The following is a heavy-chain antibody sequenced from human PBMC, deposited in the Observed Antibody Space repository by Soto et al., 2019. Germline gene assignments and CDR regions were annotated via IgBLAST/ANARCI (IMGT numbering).Heavy chain of an antibody. D-gene: IGHD2-2*01. CDR2: IFYTGTT. Sequence: ETLSLTCSVSGGSINYNSYYWGWIRQPPGKGLEWVGGIFYTGTTYYSPSLKDRVTISVDTSKNSFSLNLTSVTAADTAVYFCARLVVVAPVANAWGQGTLVTVSS. V-gene: IGHV4-39*02. J-gene: IGHJ5*02. CDR3: ARLVVVAPVANA. CDR1: GGSINYNSYY.